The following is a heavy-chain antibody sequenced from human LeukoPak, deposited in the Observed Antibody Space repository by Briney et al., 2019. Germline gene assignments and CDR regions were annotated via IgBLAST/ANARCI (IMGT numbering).Heavy chain of an antibody. D-gene: IGHD4-17*01. CDR3: ATNRAGTYGPPFDI. V-gene: IGHV4-59*08. J-gene: IGHJ3*02. Sequence: SETLSLTCIVSGGSINNHYWTWIRQTPGKGLEWIGDIHYTGTTKYNPSLKSRVTISIDTSKNQFSLELSSVTATDTAVYFCATNRAGTYGPPFDIWGPGKMVPVSS. CDR2: IHYTGTT. CDR1: GGSINNHY.